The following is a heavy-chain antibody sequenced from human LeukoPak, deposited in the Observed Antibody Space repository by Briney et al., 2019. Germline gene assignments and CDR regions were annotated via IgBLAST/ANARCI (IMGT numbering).Heavy chain of an antibody. V-gene: IGHV5-51*01. Sequence: GESLKISCKGSGYSFTSYWIGWVRQMPGKGLEWMGIIYPGDSDTRYSPSFQGQVTISADKSVSTAYLQWSSLKASDTAMYYCVRSRDGYNYPYYFDYWGQGTLVTVSS. CDR3: VRSRDGYNYPYYFDY. J-gene: IGHJ4*02. CDR2: IYPGDSDT. D-gene: IGHD5-24*01. CDR1: GYSFTSYW.